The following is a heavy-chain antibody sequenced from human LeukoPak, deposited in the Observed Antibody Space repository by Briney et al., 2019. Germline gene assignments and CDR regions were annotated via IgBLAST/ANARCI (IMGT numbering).Heavy chain of an antibody. Sequence: LETLSLTCTVSGGSISSYYWSWIRQPAGKGLEWIGRIYTSGSTNYNPSLKSRVTMSVDTSKNQFSLKLSSVTAADTAVYYCARDRDYGSGSSYYYGMDVWGQGTTVTVSS. V-gene: IGHV4-4*07. D-gene: IGHD3-10*01. J-gene: IGHJ6*02. CDR1: GGSISSYY. CDR3: ARDRDYGSGSSYYYGMDV. CDR2: IYTSGST.